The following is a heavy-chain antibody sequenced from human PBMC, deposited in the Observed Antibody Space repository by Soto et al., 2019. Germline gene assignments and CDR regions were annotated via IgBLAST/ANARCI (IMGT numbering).Heavy chain of an antibody. V-gene: IGHV4-34*01. CDR2: INHSGST. D-gene: IGHD6-13*01. CDR1: GGSFSGYY. J-gene: IGHJ6*02. CDR3: ARGTGYSSSWYSRMSGMDV. Sequence: PSETLSLTCAVYGGSFSGYYWSWIRQPPGKGLEWIGEINHSGSTNYNPSLKSRVTISVDTSKNQFSLKLSSVTAADTAVYYCARGTGYSSSWYSRMSGMDVWGQGTTVTVSS.